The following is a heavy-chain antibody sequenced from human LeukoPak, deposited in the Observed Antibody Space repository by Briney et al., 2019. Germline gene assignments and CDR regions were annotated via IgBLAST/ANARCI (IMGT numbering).Heavy chain of an antibody. V-gene: IGHV5-51*01. Sequence: GESLKISCKGSGYSFTFYLIAWVRQMPGKGLEWMGIIYPGDSDTRYSPSFQGQVTISADKSISTAYPQWSSLKASDTAMYYCARQDGSGTYYFDYWGQGTLVTVSS. CDR2: IYPGDSDT. J-gene: IGHJ4*02. D-gene: IGHD3-10*01. CDR3: ARQDGSGTYYFDY. CDR1: GYSFTFYL.